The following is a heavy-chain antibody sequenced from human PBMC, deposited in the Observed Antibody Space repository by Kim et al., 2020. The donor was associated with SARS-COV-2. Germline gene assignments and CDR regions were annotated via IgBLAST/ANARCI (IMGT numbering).Heavy chain of an antibody. CDR1: GGSISSSSYY. D-gene: IGHD1-7*01. V-gene: IGHV4-39*01. Sequence: SETLSLTCTVSGGSISSSSYYWGWIRQRPGKGLEWIGSIYYSGSTYYNPSLKSRVTISVDTSKNQFSLKLSSVTAADTAVYYCARHLLRNYFWYFDLWGRGTLVTVSS. CDR3: ARHLLRNYFWYFDL. CDR2: IYYSGST. J-gene: IGHJ2*01.